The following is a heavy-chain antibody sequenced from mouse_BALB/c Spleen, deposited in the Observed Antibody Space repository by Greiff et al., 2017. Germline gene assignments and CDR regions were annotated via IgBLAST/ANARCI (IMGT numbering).Heavy chain of an antibody. CDR2: ISYSGST. Sequence: VQLKQSGPGLVKPSQSLSLTCTVTGYSITSDYAWNWIRQFPGNKLEWMGYISYSGSTSYNPSLKSRISITRDTSKNQFFLQLNSVTTEDTATYYCARRYGNYYYAMDYWGQGTSVTVSS. J-gene: IGHJ4*01. V-gene: IGHV3-2*02. CDR3: ARRYGNYYYAMDY. CDR1: GYSITSDYA. D-gene: IGHD2-1*01.